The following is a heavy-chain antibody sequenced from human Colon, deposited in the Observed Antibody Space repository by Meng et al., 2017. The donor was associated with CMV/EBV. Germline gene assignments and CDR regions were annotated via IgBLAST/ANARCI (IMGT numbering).Heavy chain of an antibody. CDR1: GGSVSSGSYY. CDR2: IYYSGSA. Sequence: SETLSLTCTVSGGSVSSGSYYWSWNRPPPGKGLEWIGYIYYSGSAKYNPSLNSRVTISIDTSKDQFSLKLSSVTAADTAVYYCAREGGNVGLGDPFDYWGQGTLVTVSS. CDR3: AREGGNVGLGDPFDY. D-gene: IGHD3-10*01. J-gene: IGHJ4*02. V-gene: IGHV4-61*01.